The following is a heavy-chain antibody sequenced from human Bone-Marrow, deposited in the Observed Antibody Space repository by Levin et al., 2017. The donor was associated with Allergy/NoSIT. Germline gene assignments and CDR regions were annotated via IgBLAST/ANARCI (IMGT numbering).Heavy chain of an antibody. V-gene: IGHV3-23*01. CDR1: GFNFYNYD. J-gene: IGHJ4*02. CDR2: ISGSGGST. CDR3: ARDLHDITTGIFDL. D-gene: IGHD3-9*01. Sequence: LSLTCAASGFNFYNYDMHWVRQAPGKGLEWVSSISGSGGSTNYAESVKGRLTISRDNSKNTLYLQMNSLRGEDTAVYYCARDLHDITTGIFDLWGQGTRVTVSS.